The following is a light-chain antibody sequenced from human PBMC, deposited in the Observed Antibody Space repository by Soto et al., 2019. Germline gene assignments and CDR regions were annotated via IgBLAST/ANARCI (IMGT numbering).Light chain of an antibody. V-gene: IGKV1-5*03. CDR3: QQYNTYPWT. J-gene: IGKJ1*01. CDR1: HYVSSS. CDR2: KTS. Sequence: DIQMTQSPSTLSAFVGERVTITCRASHYVSSSLAWYQRKPGKAPKLMIYKTSILESGVPSRFSGSASGTEFPLSICSLQLDGFAPYWCQQYNTYPWTFGQGTKVQIK.